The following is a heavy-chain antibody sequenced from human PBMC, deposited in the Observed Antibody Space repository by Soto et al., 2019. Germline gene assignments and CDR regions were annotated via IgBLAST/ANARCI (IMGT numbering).Heavy chain of an antibody. CDR2: IIPILGIA. CDR1: GGTFSSYT. CDR3: ARDLGTAAAGTDAFDI. D-gene: IGHD6-13*01. J-gene: IGHJ3*02. V-gene: IGHV1-69*04. Sequence: SVKVSCKASGGTFSSYTISWVRQAPGQGLEWMGRIIPILGIANYAQKFQGRVTITADKSTSTAYMELSSLRSEDTAVYYCARDLGTAAAGTDAFDIWGQGTMVTVSS.